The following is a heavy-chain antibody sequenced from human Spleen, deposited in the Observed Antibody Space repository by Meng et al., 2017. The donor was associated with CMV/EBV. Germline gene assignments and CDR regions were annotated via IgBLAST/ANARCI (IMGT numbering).Heavy chain of an antibody. CDR1: GFTFDDYA. CDR3: ARGDIVAANDY. D-gene: IGHD6-13*01. CDR2: IHHSGST. J-gene: IGHJ4*02. V-gene: IGHV4-34*01. Sequence: ESLKISCAASGFTFDDYAMHWVRQAPGKGLEWIGEIHHSGSTNYNPSLKSRATISVDTSKNQFSLKLSSVTAADTAVYYCARGDIVAANDYWGQGTLVTVSS.